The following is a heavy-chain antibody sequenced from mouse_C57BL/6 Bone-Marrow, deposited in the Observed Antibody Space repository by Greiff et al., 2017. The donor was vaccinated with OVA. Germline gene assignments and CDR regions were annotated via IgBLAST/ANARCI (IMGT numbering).Heavy chain of an antibody. CDR2: IDPSDSYT. J-gene: IGHJ4*01. CDR1: GYTFTSYW. D-gene: IGHD1-1*01. CDR3: ARNYYGPYAMDY. Sequence: QVQLQQSGAELVMPGASVKLSCKASGYTFTSYWMHWVKQRPGQGLEWIGEIDPSDSYTNYNQKFKGKSTLTVDKSSSTAYMQLSSLTSEDSAVYYCARNYYGPYAMDYWGQGTSVTVSS. V-gene: IGHV1-69*01.